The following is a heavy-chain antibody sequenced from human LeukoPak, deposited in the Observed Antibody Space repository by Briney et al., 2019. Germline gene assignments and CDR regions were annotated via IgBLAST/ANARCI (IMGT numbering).Heavy chain of an antibody. Sequence: SETLSLTCAVYGGSFSGYYWSWIRQPPGKGLEWIGEINHSGSTHYNPSLKSRVTISVDTSKNQFSLKLSSVTAADTAVYYCARGSPRGYGSGSYVRSWFDPWGQGTLVTVSS. CDR2: INHSGST. CDR1: GGSFSGYY. J-gene: IGHJ5*02. CDR3: ARGSPRGYGSGSYVRSWFDP. D-gene: IGHD3-10*01. V-gene: IGHV4-34*01.